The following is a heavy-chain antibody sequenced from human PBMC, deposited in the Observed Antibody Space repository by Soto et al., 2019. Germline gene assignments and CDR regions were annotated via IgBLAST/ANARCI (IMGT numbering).Heavy chain of an antibody. V-gene: IGHV3-23*01. CDR3: AKVRASYLSASYFYYGLDV. J-gene: IGHJ6*02. CDR1: GFTFSHYV. Sequence: EVELLESGGGLVRPGGSLRLSCAASGFTFSHYVLSWVRQSPERGLEWVSSISGSGSSVYVADSVSGRFIMSRDLSTNTVSLQMNSLRAEDTAVYYCAKVRASYLSASYFYYGLDVWGQGTTVTVSS. D-gene: IGHD3-10*01. CDR2: ISGSGSSV.